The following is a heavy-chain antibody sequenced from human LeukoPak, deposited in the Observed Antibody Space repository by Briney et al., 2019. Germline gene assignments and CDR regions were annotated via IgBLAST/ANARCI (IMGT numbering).Heavy chain of an antibody. V-gene: IGHV3-11*03. CDR2: ISSSSSYT. CDR1: GFTFSDYY. D-gene: IGHD6-19*01. CDR3: ARSGQWLVKRYFDY. J-gene: IGHJ4*02. Sequence: GGSLRLSCAASGFTFSDYYMSWIRQAPGKGLEWVSYISSSSSYTNYADSVKGRFTISRDNAKNSLYLQMNSLRAEDTAVYYCARSGQWLVKRYFDYWGRGTLVTVSS.